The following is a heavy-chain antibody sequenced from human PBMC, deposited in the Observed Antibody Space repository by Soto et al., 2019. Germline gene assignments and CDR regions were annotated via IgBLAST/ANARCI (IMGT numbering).Heavy chain of an antibody. CDR1: GGSISSYY. CDR3: ARHWGSGWYPLFDY. Sequence: QVQLQESGPGLVKPSETLSLTCTVSGGSISSYYWSWIRQPPGEGLEWIGYIYYSGSTNYNPSLKSRVTISVDTSKNQFALKVSSVTSADTAGYYWARHWGSGWYPLFDYWGQGTLVTVSS. D-gene: IGHD6-19*01. CDR2: IYYSGST. J-gene: IGHJ4*02. V-gene: IGHV4-59*08.